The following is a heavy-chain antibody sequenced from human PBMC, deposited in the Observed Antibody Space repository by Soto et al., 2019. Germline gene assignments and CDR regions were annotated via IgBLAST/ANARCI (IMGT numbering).Heavy chain of an antibody. D-gene: IGHD3-10*01. CDR2: VYYSGST. J-gene: IGHJ3*02. CDR1: GVSFSSYY. CDR3: ARVWGGAFDI. Sequence: QVQLQASGPGLVKPSETRSLTSTVSGVSFSSYYWSRVRQPPGKGLEWIGYVYYSGSTNYNPALKGRVNISVDTSKHRFSLKLSSVTGADTAVYYCARVWGGAFDIWGPGTMVTVSS. V-gene: IGHV4-59*01.